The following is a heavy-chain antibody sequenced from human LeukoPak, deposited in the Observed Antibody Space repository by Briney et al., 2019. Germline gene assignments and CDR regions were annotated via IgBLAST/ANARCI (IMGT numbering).Heavy chain of an antibody. D-gene: IGHD5-12*01. CDR3: GY. J-gene: IGHJ4*02. V-gene: IGHV3-74*01. Sequence: QPGGSLRLSCAASGFTFSSYWMHWVRQAPGKGLVWVSRINSDGSSTSYADSVKGRFTISRDNAKNTLYLQMNSLYYCARDIVATGYWGQGTLVTVSS. CDR1: GFTFSSYW. CDR2: INSDGSST.